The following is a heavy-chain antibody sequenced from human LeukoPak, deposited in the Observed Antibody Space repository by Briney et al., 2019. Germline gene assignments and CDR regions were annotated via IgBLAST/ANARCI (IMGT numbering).Heavy chain of an antibody. CDR2: ISSSGSTI. V-gene: IGHV3-48*03. Sequence: QPGGSLRLSCAASGFTFSSYEMNWVRQAPGKGLEWVSYISSSGSTIYYADSVKGRFPISRDNAKNSLYLQMNSLRAEDTAVYYCAREHPLGTSYYFDYWGQGTLVTVSS. CDR3: AREHPLGTSYYFDY. CDR1: GFTFSSYE. J-gene: IGHJ4*02. D-gene: IGHD2-2*01.